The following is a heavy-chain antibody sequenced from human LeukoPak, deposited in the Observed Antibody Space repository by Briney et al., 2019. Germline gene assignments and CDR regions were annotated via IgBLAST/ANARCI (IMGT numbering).Heavy chain of an antibody. CDR3: ARVLTVRSGGYDAFDI. CDR2: IDTAGDT. D-gene: IGHD6-25*01. V-gene: IGHV3-13*01. J-gene: IGHJ3*02. CDR1: GFTFSSYD. Sequence: GGSLRLFCAASGFTFSSYDMHWVRQATGKGLEWVSAIDTAGDTYYPGSVKGRFTISRENAKNSLYLQMNSLRAGDTAVYYCARVLTVRSGGYDAFDIWGQGTMVTVSS.